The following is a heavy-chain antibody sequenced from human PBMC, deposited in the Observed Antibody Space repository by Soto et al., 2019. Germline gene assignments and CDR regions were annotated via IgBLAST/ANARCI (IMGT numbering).Heavy chain of an antibody. CDR1: GGTFSNYG. CDR3: ARGGSDYEGSGYYQGHV. J-gene: IGHJ6*02. D-gene: IGHD3-22*01. Sequence: QVPLVQSGAEVKKPGYSVKVSYKSSGGTFSNYGFSWVRQAPGQGLECMGVIVPIFGAEHPQKFQGRVTITADESTNTVFMELRGLRSEDTAVYYCARGGSDYEGSGYYQGHVWGQGTTVTVSS. CDR2: IVPIFGA. V-gene: IGHV1-69*12.